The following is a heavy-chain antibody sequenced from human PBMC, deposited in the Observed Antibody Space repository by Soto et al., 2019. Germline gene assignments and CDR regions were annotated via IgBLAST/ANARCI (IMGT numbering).Heavy chain of an antibody. CDR2: IYYSGST. CDR3: ARSRSGYSNDAFDI. D-gene: IGHD3-22*01. CDR1: GGSISSGGYY. V-gene: IGHV4-31*03. J-gene: IGHJ3*02. Sequence: QVQLQESGPGLVKPSQTLSLTCTVSGGSISSGGYYWSWIRQHPGKGLEWIGYIYYSGSTYYNPSLESRVFISIDTSKNQFYLKLGSVTAADTAVYYCARSRSGYSNDAFDIWGQGTMVTVSS.